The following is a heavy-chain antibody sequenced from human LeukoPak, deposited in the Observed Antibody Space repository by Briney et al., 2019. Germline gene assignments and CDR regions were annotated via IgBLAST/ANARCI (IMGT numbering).Heavy chain of an antibody. CDR2: IYYSGST. CDR1: GGSISSYY. D-gene: IGHD5-12*01. Sequence: SETLSLTCTVSGGSISSYYWSWIRQPPGKGLEWSGYIYYSGSTNYNPSLKSRVTISVDTSKNQFSLKLSSVTAADTAVYYCARVLGGGYDSIFDYWGQGTLVTVSS. V-gene: IGHV4-59*01. J-gene: IGHJ4*02. CDR3: ARVLGGGYDSIFDY.